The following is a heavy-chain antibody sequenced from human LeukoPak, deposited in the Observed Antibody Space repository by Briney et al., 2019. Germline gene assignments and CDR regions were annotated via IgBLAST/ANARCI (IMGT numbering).Heavy chain of an antibody. V-gene: IGHV4-34*01. Sequence: PSETLSLTCAVYGGSFSGYYWSWIRQPPGKGLEWIGEINHSGSTNYNPSLKSRVTISVDTSKNQFSLKLSSVTAADTAVYYCARGCIAAGPYYFDYWGQGTLVTVSS. CDR3: ARGCIAAGPYYFDY. CDR2: INHSGST. D-gene: IGHD6-13*01. J-gene: IGHJ4*02. CDR1: GGSFSGYY.